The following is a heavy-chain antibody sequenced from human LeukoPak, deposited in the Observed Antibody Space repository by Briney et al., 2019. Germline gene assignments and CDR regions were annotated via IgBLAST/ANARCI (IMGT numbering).Heavy chain of an antibody. J-gene: IGHJ4*02. CDR3: ARSLSPVTTYYFDY. D-gene: IGHD4-17*01. CDR1: GYTFTSYG. Sequence: ASVKVSCKASGYTFTSYGISWVRQAPGQGLEWMGWISAYNGNTNYAQKLQGRVTMTTDTSTSTAYMELRSLRSDGTAVYYCARSLSPVTTYYFDYWGQGTLVTVSS. CDR2: ISAYNGNT. V-gene: IGHV1-18*01.